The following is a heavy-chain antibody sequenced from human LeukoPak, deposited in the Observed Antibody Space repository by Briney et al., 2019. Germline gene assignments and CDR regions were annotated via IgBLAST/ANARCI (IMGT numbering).Heavy chain of an antibody. J-gene: IGHJ5*02. CDR3: ARQQLVPNWFDP. D-gene: IGHD6-13*01. CDR1: GYIFTSYD. CDR2: IRSIDGHT. V-gene: IGHV1-18*01. Sequence: ASVRVSCKASGYIFTSYDISWVRQAPGQGLEWMGWIRSIDGHTKDAQKFQGRVTMTMDTFTTTFYMELRSLTSDDTAMYYCARQQLVPNWFDPWGQGTLVTVSS.